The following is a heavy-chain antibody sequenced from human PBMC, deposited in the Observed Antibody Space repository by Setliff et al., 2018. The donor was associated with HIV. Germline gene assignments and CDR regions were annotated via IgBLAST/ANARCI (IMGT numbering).Heavy chain of an antibody. CDR2: IYYNGST. J-gene: IGHJ4*02. CDR1: GGSISSGGYY. CDR3: ARDRAAFRLTY. V-gene: IGHV4-31*03. Sequence: TSETLSLTCTVSGGSISSGGYYWSWIRQHPGKGPEWIGYIYYNGSTYYNPSLKSRVSMSVDTSKDQVSLKLSTVTAADTAVYYCARDRAAFRLTYWGQGTLVTVSS. D-gene: IGHD3-3*02.